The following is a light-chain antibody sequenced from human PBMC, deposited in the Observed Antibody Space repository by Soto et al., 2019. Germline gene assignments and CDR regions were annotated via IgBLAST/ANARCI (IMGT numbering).Light chain of an antibody. V-gene: IGKV3-15*01. CDR1: QSVSSDY. Sequence: EIVLTQSPGTLSLSPGERATLSCRASQSVSSDYLAWYQQKPGQAPRLPIYDASTRATGIPARFSGSGSGTEFTFTITSLQSEDFAVYYCQQYYKWPQTFGQGTKVDIK. CDR3: QQYYKWPQT. CDR2: DAS. J-gene: IGKJ1*01.